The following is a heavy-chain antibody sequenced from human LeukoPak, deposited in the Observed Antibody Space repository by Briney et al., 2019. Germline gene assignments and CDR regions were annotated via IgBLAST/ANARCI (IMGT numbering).Heavy chain of an antibody. CDR1: GYTFTAYY. CDR2: INPNSSGT. J-gene: IGHJ4*02. Sequence: ASVKVSCKASGYTFTAYYIHWVRQAPGQGLEWMGWINPNSSGTSYAQKFQGRVTMTRDTSISTAYMELSRLRFDDTAVFYCAINKQGKSLDYWGQGTLVTVSS. V-gene: IGHV1-2*02. CDR3: AINKQGKSLDY.